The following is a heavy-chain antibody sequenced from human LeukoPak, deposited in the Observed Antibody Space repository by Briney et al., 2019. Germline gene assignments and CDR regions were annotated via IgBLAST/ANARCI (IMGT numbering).Heavy chain of an antibody. J-gene: IGHJ4*02. Sequence: APVKVSFKASGYTFTTYYMHWVRQAPGQGLEWMGIINPSSGSTGYAQKFQGRVTMTRDTSTSTVYMELSSLRSEDTAVYYCATSETVGTTTGRRVLDYWGQGTLVTVSS. V-gene: IGHV1-46*01. CDR2: INPSSGST. CDR3: ATSETVGTTTGRRVLDY. CDR1: GYTFTTYY. D-gene: IGHD1-26*01.